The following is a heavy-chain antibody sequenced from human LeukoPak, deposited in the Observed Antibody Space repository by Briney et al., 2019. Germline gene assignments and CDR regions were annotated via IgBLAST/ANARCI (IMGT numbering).Heavy chain of an antibody. CDR3: ARRGGSSSRRSPIDY. D-gene: IGHD6-6*01. CDR2: IKQDGSET. Sequence: GGSLRLSCAASGFTFSNYLMTWVRQAPGKGPEWVANIKQDGSETYYVDSVRGRFTISRDNAENSLFLQMNSLRAEDTAVYYCARRGGSSSRRSPIDYWGQGTLVTVSS. V-gene: IGHV3-7*01. CDR1: GFTFSNYL. J-gene: IGHJ4*02.